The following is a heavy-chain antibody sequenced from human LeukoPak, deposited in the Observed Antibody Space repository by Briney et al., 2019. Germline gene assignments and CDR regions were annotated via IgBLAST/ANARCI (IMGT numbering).Heavy chain of an antibody. CDR1: GFTFSSYA. J-gene: IGHJ4*02. CDR3: ARHSVSAPWCFDY. Sequence: GGSLRLSCAASGFTFSSYAMHWVRQAPGKGLEWVAVISYDGSNKYYADSVKGRFTISRDNSKNTLYLQMNSLRAEDTAVYYCARHSVSAPWCFDYWGQGTLVTVSS. CDR2: ISYDGSNK. V-gene: IGHV3-30-3*01. D-gene: IGHD2-8*01.